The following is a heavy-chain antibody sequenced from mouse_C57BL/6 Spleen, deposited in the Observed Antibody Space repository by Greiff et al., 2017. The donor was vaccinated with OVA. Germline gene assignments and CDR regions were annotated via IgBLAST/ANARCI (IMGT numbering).Heavy chain of an antibody. CDR1: GYTFTSYD. Sequence: QVQLQQSGPELVKPGASVKLSCKASGYTFTSYDINWVKQRPGQGLEWIGWIYPRDGSTKYNEKFKGKATLTVDTSSSTAYMELHSLTSEDSAVYFCARSRGYDGSSPWYFDVWGTGTTVTVSS. CDR2: IYPRDGST. J-gene: IGHJ1*03. V-gene: IGHV1-85*01. D-gene: IGHD1-1*01. CDR3: ARSRGYDGSSPWYFDV.